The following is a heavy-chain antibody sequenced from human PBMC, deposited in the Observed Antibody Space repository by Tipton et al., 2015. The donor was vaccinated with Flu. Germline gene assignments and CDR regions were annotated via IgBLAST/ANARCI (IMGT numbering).Heavy chain of an antibody. CDR2: ISGLGDTT. Sequence: SLRLSCAASGFTFTDYAMTWVRQAPGKGLEWVSTISGLGDTTYYAESVRGRFTISRDNSKNTLYLQMNSLRAEDTAVYYSANLQTSFYDFWNEGLYDMDVWGQGTTVIVSS. J-gene: IGHJ6*02. V-gene: IGHV3-23*01. CDR1: GFTFTDYA. D-gene: IGHD3-3*01. CDR3: ANLQTSFYDFWNEGLYDMDV.